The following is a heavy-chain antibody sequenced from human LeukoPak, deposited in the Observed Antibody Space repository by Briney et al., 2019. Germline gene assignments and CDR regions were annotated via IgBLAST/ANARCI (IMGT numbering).Heavy chain of an antibody. V-gene: IGHV4-59*02. J-gene: IGHJ4*02. Sequence: PSETLSLTCTVSGGSVSSYYWSWIRQPPGKGLEWIGHDYHTGNTNYNPSLKSRVTISADTSKNELSLKLSSVTAADTAVYYCARGSYCSGGSCMFDYWGQGTLVTVSS. D-gene: IGHD2-15*01. CDR3: ARGSYCSGGSCMFDY. CDR1: GGSVSSYY. CDR2: DYHTGNT.